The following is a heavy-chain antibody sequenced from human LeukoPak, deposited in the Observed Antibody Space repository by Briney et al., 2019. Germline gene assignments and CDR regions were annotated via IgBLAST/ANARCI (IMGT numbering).Heavy chain of an antibody. CDR1: GFTFSSYG. V-gene: IGHV3-33*01. CDR2: IWYDGSNK. D-gene: IGHD2-2*01. Sequence: PGGSLRLSCAASGFTFSSYGMHWVRQAPGKGLEWVAVIWYDGSNKYYADSVKGRFTISRDNSKNTLYLQMNSLRAEDTAVYYCARERVVVVVPVAMEYYYYGMDVWGKGTTVTVSS. J-gene: IGHJ6*04. CDR3: ARERVVVVVPVAMEYYYYGMDV.